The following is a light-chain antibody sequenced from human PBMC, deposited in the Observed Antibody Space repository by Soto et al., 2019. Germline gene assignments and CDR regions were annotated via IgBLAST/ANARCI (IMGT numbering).Light chain of an antibody. CDR1: QSVLYSANNKNY. V-gene: IGKV4-1*01. J-gene: IGKJ4*01. CDR3: QQYYSTPLT. CDR2: WAS. Sequence: DVVMTQSPDSLSVSLGERATINCKSSQSVLYSANNKNYFAWYQQKPGQPPRLLIYWASTRESGVPDRFSGSGSGTDFTLAISRLQAEDVAVYYCQQYYSTPLTFGGGTKVEI.